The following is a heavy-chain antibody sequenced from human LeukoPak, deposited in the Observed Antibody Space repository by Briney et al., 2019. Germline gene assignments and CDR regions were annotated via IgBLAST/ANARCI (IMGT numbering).Heavy chain of an antibody. V-gene: IGHV3-23*01. D-gene: IGHD3-3*01. CDR2: ISGSGGST. J-gene: IGHJ6*02. CDR1: GFTFSDYY. Sequence: GGSLRLSCAASGFTFSDYYMSWFRQAPGKGLEWVSAISGSGGSTYYADSVKGRFTISRDNSKNTLYLQMNSLRAEDTAVYYCAKAHSVLRFLEWLTPPEYGMDVWGQGTTVTVSS. CDR3: AKAHSVLRFLEWLTPPEYGMDV.